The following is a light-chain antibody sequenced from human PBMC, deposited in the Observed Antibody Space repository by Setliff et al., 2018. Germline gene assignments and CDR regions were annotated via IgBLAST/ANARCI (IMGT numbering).Light chain of an antibody. J-gene: IGLJ1*01. Sequence: QSVLTQPASVSGSPGQSITISCTGTSSDIGGYNYVSWYQQHPGKAPKFMIYEVSNRPSGVSNRFSGSKSGNTASLTISGLQAEDEADYYCSSYTSSGTDVFGSGTEVTVL. V-gene: IGLV2-14*01. CDR1: SSDIGGYNY. CDR3: SSYTSSGTDV. CDR2: EVS.